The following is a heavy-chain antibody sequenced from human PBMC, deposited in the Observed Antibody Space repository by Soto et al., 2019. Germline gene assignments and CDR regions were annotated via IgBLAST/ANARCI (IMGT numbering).Heavy chain of an antibody. V-gene: IGHV3-48*01. J-gene: IGHJ3*02. CDR2: ISSSSSTI. D-gene: IGHD1-1*01. Sequence: GGSLRLSCAVSGFTFSSYSMNWVRQAPGKGLEWVSYISSSSSTIYYADSVKGRFTISRDNAKNSLYLQMNSLRAEDTAVYYCARDGVQLERRSGFDAFDIWGQGTMVTVSS. CDR1: GFTFSSYS. CDR3: ARDGVQLERRSGFDAFDI.